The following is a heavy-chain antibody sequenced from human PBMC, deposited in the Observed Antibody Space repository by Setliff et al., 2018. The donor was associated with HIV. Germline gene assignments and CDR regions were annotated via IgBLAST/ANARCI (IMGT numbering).Heavy chain of an antibody. V-gene: IGHV4-38-2*02. CDR1: GYSISSGYY. CDR3: ARESLNLGELSSNPDASDI. CDR2: IYHAGNT. D-gene: IGHD3-16*02. J-gene: IGHJ3*02. Sequence: PSETLSLTCTVTGYSISSGYYWAWIRQPPGKELEWIGYIYHAGNTYYNPSLKSRVIISLDTSKNHLSLKLRSVTAVDTAVYCCARESLNLGELSSNPDASDIWGQGTMVTVSS.